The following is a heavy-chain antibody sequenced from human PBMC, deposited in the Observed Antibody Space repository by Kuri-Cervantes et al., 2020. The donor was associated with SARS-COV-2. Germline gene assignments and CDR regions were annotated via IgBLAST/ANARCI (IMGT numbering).Heavy chain of an antibody. Sequence: SETLSLTCTVSGGSISRGGYYWSWIRQHPEKGLEWIGYIYYSGGTYYNPSLKSRVSMSVDTSKSQFSLNLSSVTAADTAVYYCARGMQQRPFGYWGQGTLVTVSS. J-gene: IGHJ4*02. CDR2: IYYSGGT. V-gene: IGHV4-31*03. CDR1: GGSISRGGYY. CDR3: ARGMQQRPFGY. D-gene: IGHD6-25*01.